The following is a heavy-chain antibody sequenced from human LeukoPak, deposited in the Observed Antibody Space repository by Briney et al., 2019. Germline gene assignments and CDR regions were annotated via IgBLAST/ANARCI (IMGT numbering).Heavy chain of an antibody. D-gene: IGHD6-19*01. CDR2: ISGDGTST. J-gene: IGHJ4*02. V-gene: IGHV3-23*01. Sequence: GGSLRLSCAASGFPFRDYYMTWIRQAAGEGLEWVSAISGDGTSTYYADSVKGRFTIFRDTSKSILYLQMNSLRAEDTAVYYCAKMSYGVAGKPFVDYWGQGTLVTVSS. CDR3: AKMSYGVAGKPFVDY. CDR1: GFPFRDYY.